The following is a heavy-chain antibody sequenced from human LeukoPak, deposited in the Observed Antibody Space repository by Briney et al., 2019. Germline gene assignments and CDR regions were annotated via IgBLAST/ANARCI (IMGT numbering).Heavy chain of an antibody. CDR2: ISGSDGST. J-gene: IGHJ4*02. V-gene: IGHV3-23*01. CDR1: GFTFSTYG. D-gene: IGHD1-1*01. CDR3: ATGCNWYFDY. Sequence: GGSLRLACAASGFTFSTYGMTWVRQAPGKGLEWVSHISGSDGSTNYADSVKGRFTISRDNSKNTLYLQMNSLRAEDTAVYYCATGCNWYFDYWGQGTLVTVSS.